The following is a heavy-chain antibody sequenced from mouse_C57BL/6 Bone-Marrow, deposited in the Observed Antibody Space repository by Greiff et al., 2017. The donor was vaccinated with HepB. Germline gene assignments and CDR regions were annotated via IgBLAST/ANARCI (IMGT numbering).Heavy chain of an antibody. D-gene: IGHD2-4*01. J-gene: IGHJ3*01. CDR2: IDPENGDT. Sequence: DVQLQESGAELVRPGASVKLSCTASGFNIKDDYMHWVKQRPEQGLEWIGWIDPENGDTEYASKFQGKATITADTSSNTAYLQLSSLTSEDTAVYYCTRDIIYYDYGGFAYWGQGTLVTVSA. V-gene: IGHV14-4*01. CDR3: TRDIIYYDYGGFAY. CDR1: GFNIKDDY.